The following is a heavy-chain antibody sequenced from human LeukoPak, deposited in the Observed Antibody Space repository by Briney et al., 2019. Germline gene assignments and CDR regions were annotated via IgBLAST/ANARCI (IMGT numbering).Heavy chain of an antibody. Sequence: GGSLRLSCAASGFTFNTYTMNWVRQAPGKGLEWVSYISGSSGIIDYADSVRGRFTISRDNAKNSLYLQMNSLRAEDTAVYYCARGSTYCESSGQVPFDYWGQGTLVTVSS. CDR2: ISGSSGII. CDR1: GFTFNTYT. V-gene: IGHV3-48*01. D-gene: IGHD3-22*01. J-gene: IGHJ4*02. CDR3: ARGSTYCESSGQVPFDY.